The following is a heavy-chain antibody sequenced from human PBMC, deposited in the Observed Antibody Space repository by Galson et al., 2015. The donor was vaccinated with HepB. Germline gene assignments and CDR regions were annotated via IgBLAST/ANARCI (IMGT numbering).Heavy chain of an antibody. CDR2: IAFDGRTI. Sequence: SLRLSCAASGVTFSSYAMHWVRQAPGMGLEWVAQIAFDGRTIHFADSVKSRFTISRDNSKNTLYLQMNSLRDEDTAIYYCARGSSMASDYWGQGTLVTVSS. CDR1: GVTFSSYA. V-gene: IGHV3-30*04. D-gene: IGHD2/OR15-2a*01. J-gene: IGHJ4*02. CDR3: ARGSSMASDY.